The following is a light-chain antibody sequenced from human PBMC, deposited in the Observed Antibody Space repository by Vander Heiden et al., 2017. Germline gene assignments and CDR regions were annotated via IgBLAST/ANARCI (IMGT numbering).Light chain of an antibody. J-gene: IGLJ1*01. CDR2: DVA. CDR1: SSDVGNDNY. Sequence: QSALTQPASVSVSPGQSITISCAGTSSDVGNDNYVSWYQQHPGKAPKLVIYDVANRPSGVSDRFSGAKSGKAASLTISGLQPEGEADYYCSSYTTSSTQVFGTGTKVTVL. V-gene: IGLV2-14*03. CDR3: SSYTTSSTQV.